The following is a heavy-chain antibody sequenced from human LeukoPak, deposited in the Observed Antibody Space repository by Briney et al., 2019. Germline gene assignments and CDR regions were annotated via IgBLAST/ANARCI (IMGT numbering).Heavy chain of an antibody. CDR1: GYTFTSYY. CDR3: AREADSGYSYGYGGDY. Sequence: ASVKVSCKESGYTFTSYYMHWVRQAPGQGLDWMGIINPSGGSTTYAQKFQGRVTITADESTSTAYMELSSLRSEDTAVYYCAREADSGYSYGYGGDYWGQGTLVTVSS. CDR2: INPSGGST. V-gene: IGHV1-46*01. D-gene: IGHD5-18*01. J-gene: IGHJ4*02.